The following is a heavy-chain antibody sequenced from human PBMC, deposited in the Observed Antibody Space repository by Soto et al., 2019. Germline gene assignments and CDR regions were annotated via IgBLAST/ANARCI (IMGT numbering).Heavy chain of an antibody. CDR2: IIPIFGTA. CDR3: ARGKNGYGVYLTRSLDY. Sequence: GASVKVSCKASGGTFSSYAISWVRQAPGQGLEWMGGIIPIFGTANYAQKFQGRVTITADESTSTAYMELSSLRSEDTAVYYCARGKNGYGVYLTRSLDYWGQGTLVTVSS. J-gene: IGHJ4*02. CDR1: GGTFSSYA. D-gene: IGHD4-17*01. V-gene: IGHV1-69*13.